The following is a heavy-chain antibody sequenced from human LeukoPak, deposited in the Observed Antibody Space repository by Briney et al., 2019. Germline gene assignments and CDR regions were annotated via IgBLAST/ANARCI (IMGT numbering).Heavy chain of an antibody. D-gene: IGHD3-22*01. CDR3: ARAGHYDSSGYYYVVDAFDI. CDR2: ISAYNGNT. J-gene: IGHJ3*02. V-gene: IGHV1-18*01. Sequence: ASVKVSCKASGYTFTSYGISWVRQAPGQGLEWMGWISAYNGNTNYKQKIQGRVTMTTDTSTSTAYVELRSLRSDDTAVYYCARAGHYDSSGYYYVVDAFDIWGQGTMVTVSS. CDR1: GYTFTSYG.